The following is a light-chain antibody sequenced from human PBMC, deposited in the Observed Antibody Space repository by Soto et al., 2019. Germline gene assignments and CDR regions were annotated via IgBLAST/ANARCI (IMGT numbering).Light chain of an antibody. J-gene: IGLJ1*01. CDR2: LEGSGSY. V-gene: IGLV4-60*02. CDR3: ETWDSNTHV. Sequence: QLVLTQSSSASASLGSSVKLTCTLSSGHMTYIIAWHQQQPGKAPRYLMKLEGSGSYNKGSGVPDRFSGSSSGADRYLTISHLQFEDEADYYCETWDSNTHVFGTGTKLTVL. CDR1: SGHMTYI.